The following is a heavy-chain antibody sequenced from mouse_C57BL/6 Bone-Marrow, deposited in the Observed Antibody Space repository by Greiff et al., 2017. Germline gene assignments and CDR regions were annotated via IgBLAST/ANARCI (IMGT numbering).Heavy chain of an antibody. D-gene: IGHD2-4*01. CDR3: TCDDYDVGAWFAY. CDR2: IYPGNSDT. Sequence: VQLQQSGTVLARPGASVQMSCKTSGYTFTSSWMHWVNQRPGQGLAWIGAIYPGNSDTSSNQKFKGKAKLTAVTSASTAYMDLSSLTNEDSAVYYCTCDDYDVGAWFAYWGQGTLVTVSA. CDR1: GYTFTSSW. J-gene: IGHJ3*01. V-gene: IGHV1-5*01.